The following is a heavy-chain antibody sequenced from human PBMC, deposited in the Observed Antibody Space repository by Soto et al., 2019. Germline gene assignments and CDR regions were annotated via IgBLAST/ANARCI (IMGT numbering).Heavy chain of an antibody. D-gene: IGHD6-19*01. CDR3: ARLPGAVAGYFDY. J-gene: IGHJ4*02. V-gene: IGHV1-2*04. CDR2: INPNSGGT. Sequence: ASVKVSCKASGYTFTGYYMHWVRQAPGQGLEWMGWINPNSGGTNYAQKFQGWVTMTRDTSISTAYMELSRLRSDDTAVYYCARLPGAVAGYFDYWGQGTLVTVSS. CDR1: GYTFTGYY.